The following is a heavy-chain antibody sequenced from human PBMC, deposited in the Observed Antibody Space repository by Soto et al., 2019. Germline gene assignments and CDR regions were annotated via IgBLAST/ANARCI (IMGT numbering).Heavy chain of an antibody. D-gene: IGHD6-13*01. Sequence: PSEPLSLTCTVSGGSISNYYWTWIRQPAGKGLEWIGRIYTTGSTNYNPSLKSRVSMSLDTSRSHFSLKLTSVTAADTAVYYWERGVGSRWCYFDEWGQGDL. CDR1: GGSISNYY. V-gene: IGHV4-4*07. CDR3: ERGVGSRWCYFDE. J-gene: IGHJ4*02. CDR2: IYTTGST.